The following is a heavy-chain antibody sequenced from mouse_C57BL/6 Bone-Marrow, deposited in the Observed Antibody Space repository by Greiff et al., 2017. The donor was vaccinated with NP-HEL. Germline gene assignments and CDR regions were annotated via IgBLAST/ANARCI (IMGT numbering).Heavy chain of an antibody. CDR3: ARNPYYYGSSYGYFDV. J-gene: IGHJ1*03. CDR2: ISNGGGST. V-gene: IGHV5-12*01. CDR1: GFTFSDYY. D-gene: IGHD1-1*01. Sequence: EVQGVESGGGLVQPGGSLKLSCAASGFTFSDYYMYWVRQTPEKRLEWVAYISNGGGSTYYPDTVKGRFTISRDNAKNTLYLQMSRLKSEDTAMYYCARNPYYYGSSYGYFDVWGTGTTVTVSS.